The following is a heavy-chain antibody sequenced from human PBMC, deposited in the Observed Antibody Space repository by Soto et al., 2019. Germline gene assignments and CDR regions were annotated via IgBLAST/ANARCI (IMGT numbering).Heavy chain of an antibody. CDR1: GFTFSNYG. V-gene: IGHV3-33*01. CDR3: AAGEPLNY. D-gene: IGHD3-10*01. Sequence: SLRLSCAASGFTFSNYGMHWVRQAPGKGPEWVAIIWYDGSNKYYADSVKGRFTISRDNSKNTVYLQMNSLRAEDTAMYYCAAGEPLNYRGQGTLVTVSS. J-gene: IGHJ4*02. CDR2: IWYDGSNK.